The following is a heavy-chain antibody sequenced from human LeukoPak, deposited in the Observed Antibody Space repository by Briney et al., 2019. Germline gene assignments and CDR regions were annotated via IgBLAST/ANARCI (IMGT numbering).Heavy chain of an antibody. Sequence: APETLSLTCAVSGGSISSGGYSWSWIRQPPGKGLEWIGYIYHSGSTYYNPSLKSRVTISVDRSKNQFSLKLSSVTAADTAVYYCARAIVVVPAAITNWFDPWGQGTLVTVSS. D-gene: IGHD2-2*01. V-gene: IGHV4-30-2*01. CDR1: GGSISSGGYS. J-gene: IGHJ5*02. CDR3: ARAIVVVPAAITNWFDP. CDR2: IYHSGST.